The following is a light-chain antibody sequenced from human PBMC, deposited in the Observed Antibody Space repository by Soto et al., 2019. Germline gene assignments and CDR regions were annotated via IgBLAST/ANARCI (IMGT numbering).Light chain of an antibody. CDR3: QHYKSYSEA. CDR1: QAVNTR. CDR2: LAS. Sequence: EIVLTQSPATLSSFPGDRVTLSCRASQAVNTRLAWYQHKPGQAPRLLIYLASNRAAGVPARFSGSGSGTDFTLTISSLQPDDFATYYCQHYKSYSEAFGQGTKV. V-gene: IGKV3D-11*01. J-gene: IGKJ1*01.